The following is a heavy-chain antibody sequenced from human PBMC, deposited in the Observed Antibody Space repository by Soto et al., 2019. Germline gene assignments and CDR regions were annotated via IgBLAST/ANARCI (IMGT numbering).Heavy chain of an antibody. D-gene: IGHD1-7*01. V-gene: IGHV1-2*02. Sequence: QVQLVQSGAEVKKSGASVKVSCKASGYTFTGYYIHWVRQAPGQGLEWMGEISPNSGVTKYAQKFQGMVTMTRDTSISTVYLELSNLSPDDTAVYYRGRGRSGELVVFYWGQGTLGTVYS. CDR1: GYTFTGYY. CDR3: GRGRSGELVVFY. J-gene: IGHJ4*02. CDR2: ISPNSGVT.